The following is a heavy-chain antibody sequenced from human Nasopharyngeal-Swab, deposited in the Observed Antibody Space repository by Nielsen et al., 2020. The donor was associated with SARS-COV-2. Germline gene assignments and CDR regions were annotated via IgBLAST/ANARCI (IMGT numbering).Heavy chain of an antibody. CDR1: GFTLSNNN. Sequence: GGSLRLSCAASGFTLSNNNMNWVRQAPGKGLEWVGRIKSKTDGGTTDYAAPVKGRFTISRDDSKNTLYLQMNSLRAEDTAVHYCARVRGFSSSWYFDYWGQGTLVTVSS. D-gene: IGHD6-13*01. V-gene: IGHV3-15*01. J-gene: IGHJ4*02. CDR2: IKSKTDGGTT. CDR3: ARVRGFSSSWYFDY.